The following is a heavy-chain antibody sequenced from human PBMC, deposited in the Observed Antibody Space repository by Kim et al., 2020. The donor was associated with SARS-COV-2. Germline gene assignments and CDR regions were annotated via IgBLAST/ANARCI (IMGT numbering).Heavy chain of an antibody. Sequence: GGSLRLSCAASGFTFSDYYMSWIRQAPGKGLECICHISSSSTYTKYTDSVKGRFTISRDNAKNSLFLQMNSLRAEDTAVYYCARGRTPQPRELGTVPFDYWGQGTLVTVSS. J-gene: IGHJ4*02. D-gene: IGHD7-27*01. CDR2: ISSSSTYT. CDR3: ARGRTPQPRELGTVPFDY. CDR1: GFTFSDYY. V-gene: IGHV3-11*05.